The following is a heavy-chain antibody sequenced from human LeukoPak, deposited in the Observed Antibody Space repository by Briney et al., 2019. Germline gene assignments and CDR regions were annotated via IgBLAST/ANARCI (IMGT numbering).Heavy chain of an antibody. CDR1: GASISRPYW. CDR3: ARDGGSDQYYFDK. J-gene: IGHJ4*02. V-gene: IGHV4-4*02. Sequence: PSGTLSLTCGVSGASISRPYWWTWVRQPPGKGLEWIAEVSHSGTTHYNPSLKSRVIISVDKSKNQVFLILNSVTAADTAMYYCARDGGSDQYYFDKWGQGTLVTVSS. D-gene: IGHD6-19*01. CDR2: VSHSGTT.